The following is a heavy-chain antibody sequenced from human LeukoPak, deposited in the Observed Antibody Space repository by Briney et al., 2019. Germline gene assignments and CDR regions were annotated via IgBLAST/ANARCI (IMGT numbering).Heavy chain of an antibody. J-gene: IGHJ5*02. CDR3: QRAIQQLGWFDP. CDR1: GGSISSGGYY. Sequence: PSETLSLTCTVSGGSISSGGYYWSWIRQHPGKGLEWIGYIYYSGSTYYNPSLKSRVTISVDTSKNQFSLKLSSVTAADTAVYYCQRAIQQLGWFDPWGQGTLVTVSS. V-gene: IGHV4-31*03. D-gene: IGHD6-13*01. CDR2: IYYSGST.